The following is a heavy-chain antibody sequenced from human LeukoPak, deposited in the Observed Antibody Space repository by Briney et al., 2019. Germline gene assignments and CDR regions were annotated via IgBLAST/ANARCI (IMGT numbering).Heavy chain of an antibody. CDR1: GGSISSYY. Sequence: PSETLSLTCTVSGGSISSYYWSWIRQPPGKGLEWIGSIYYSGSTYYNPSLKSRVTISVDTSKNQFSLKLSSVTAADTAVYYCARDTYYFDYWGQGTLVTVSS. CDR3: ARDTYYFDY. V-gene: IGHV4-39*02. CDR2: IYYSGST. J-gene: IGHJ4*02.